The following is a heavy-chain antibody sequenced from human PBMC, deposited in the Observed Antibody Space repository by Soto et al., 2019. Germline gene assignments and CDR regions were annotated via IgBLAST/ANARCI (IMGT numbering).Heavy chain of an antibody. V-gene: IGHV4-34*01. J-gene: IGHJ6*02. CDR2: INHSGST. CDR3: ARVCLTRLRSGSYYPYYYYYGMDV. Sequence: SETLSLTCAVYGGSFSGYYWSWIRQPPGKGLEWIGEINHSGSTNYNPSLKSRVNISVDTSKNQFSLKLSSVTAADTAVYYCARVCLTRLRSGSYYPYYYYYGMDVWGQGTTVTVS. D-gene: IGHD1-26*01. CDR1: GGSFSGYY.